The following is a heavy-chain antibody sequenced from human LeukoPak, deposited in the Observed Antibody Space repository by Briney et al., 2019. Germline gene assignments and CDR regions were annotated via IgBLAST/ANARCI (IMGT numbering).Heavy chain of an antibody. CDR3: ARDNLGYCSGGSCYGYFQH. D-gene: IGHD2-15*01. CDR1: GFTFSSYA. Sequence: PGGSLRLSCAASGFTFSSYAMHWVRQAPGKGLEWVAVISYDGSNKYYADSVKGRFTISRDNSKNTLYLQMNSLRAEDTAVYYCARDNLGYCSGGSCYGYFQHWGQGTLVTVSS. J-gene: IGHJ1*01. V-gene: IGHV3-30-3*01. CDR2: ISYDGSNK.